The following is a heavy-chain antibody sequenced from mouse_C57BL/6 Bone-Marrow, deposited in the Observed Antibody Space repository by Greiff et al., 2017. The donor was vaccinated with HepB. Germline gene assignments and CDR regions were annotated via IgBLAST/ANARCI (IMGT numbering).Heavy chain of an antibody. Sequence: EVQLVESGGGLVKPGGSLKLSCAASGFTFSDYGMHWVRQAPEKGLEWVAYISSGSSTIYYADTVKGRFTISRDNAKNTLFLKMTSLRSEDTAMCYCARGMGLRRRGFAYWGQGTLVTVSA. CDR2: ISSGSSTI. V-gene: IGHV5-17*01. CDR3: ARGMGLRRRGFAY. D-gene: IGHD2-4*01. J-gene: IGHJ3*01. CDR1: GFTFSDYG.